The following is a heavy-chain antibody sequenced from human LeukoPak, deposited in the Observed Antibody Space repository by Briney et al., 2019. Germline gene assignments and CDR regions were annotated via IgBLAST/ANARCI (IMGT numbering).Heavy chain of an antibody. CDR3: ARGVAVAGTGTSWFDP. V-gene: IGHV4-34*01. Sequence: PSETLSLTCAVYGGSFSGYYWSWIRQPPGKGLEWIGEINHSGSTNYNPSLKSRVTISVDTSKNQFSLKLSSVTAADTAVYYCARGVAVAGTGTSWFDPWGQGTLVTVSS. CDR2: INHSGST. J-gene: IGHJ5*02. CDR1: GGSFSGYY. D-gene: IGHD6-19*01.